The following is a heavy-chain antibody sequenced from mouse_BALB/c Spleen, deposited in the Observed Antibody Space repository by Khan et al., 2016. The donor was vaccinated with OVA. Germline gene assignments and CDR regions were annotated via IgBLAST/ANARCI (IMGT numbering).Heavy chain of an antibody. Sequence: DLVKPGASVKLSCKASGYTFTSYWINWIKQRPGQGLEWIGRIAPGSGSNYNNEMFKGKATLTVDTSYSTAYIQLSSLSYEDSAVXYCARTAGDKYPLDYWGQGTTLTVSS. CDR1: GYTFTSYW. D-gene: IGHD3-2*01. J-gene: IGHJ2*01. CDR3: ARTAGDKYPLDY. CDR2: IAPGSGSN. V-gene: IGHV1S41*01.